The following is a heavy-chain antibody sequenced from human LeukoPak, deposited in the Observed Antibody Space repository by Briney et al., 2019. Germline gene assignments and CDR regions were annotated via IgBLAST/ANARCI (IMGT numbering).Heavy chain of an antibody. Sequence: SETLSLTCAVYGGSFSGYYWSWIRQPPGKGLEWIGEINHSGSTNYNPSLKSRVTISVDTCKNQFSLKLSSVTAADTAVYYCARQAMVRGVINYWGQGTLVTVSS. CDR3: ARQAMVRGVINY. J-gene: IGHJ4*02. CDR2: INHSGST. D-gene: IGHD3-10*01. V-gene: IGHV4-34*01. CDR1: GGSFSGYY.